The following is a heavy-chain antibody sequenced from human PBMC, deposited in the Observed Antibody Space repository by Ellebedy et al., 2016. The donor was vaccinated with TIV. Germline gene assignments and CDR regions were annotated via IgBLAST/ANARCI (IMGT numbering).Heavy chain of an antibody. Sequence: ASVKVSXKASGYTFTSYAMHWVRQAPGQRLEWMGWINAGNGNTKYSQKFQGRVTITRDTSASTAYMELSSLRSEDTAVYYCARDYDFWSGYYGYYYYGMDVWGQGTTVTVSS. CDR2: INAGNGNT. V-gene: IGHV1-3*01. CDR3: ARDYDFWSGYYGYYYYGMDV. CDR1: GYTFTSYA. J-gene: IGHJ6*02. D-gene: IGHD3-3*01.